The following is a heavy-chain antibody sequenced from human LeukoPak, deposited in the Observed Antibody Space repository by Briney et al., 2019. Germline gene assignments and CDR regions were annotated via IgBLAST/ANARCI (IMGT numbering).Heavy chain of an antibody. V-gene: IGHV3-30*04. D-gene: IGHD3-3*01. CDR3: ARAGSRYDFWSGYYSLDY. CDR2: ISYDGSNK. CDR1: GFTFSSYA. J-gene: IGHJ4*02. Sequence: GRSLRLSCAASGFTFSSYAMHWVRQAPGKGLEWVAVISYDGSNKYYADSVKGRFTISRDNSKNTLYLQMNSLRAEDTAVYYCARAGSRYDFWSGYYSLDYWGQGTLVTVSS.